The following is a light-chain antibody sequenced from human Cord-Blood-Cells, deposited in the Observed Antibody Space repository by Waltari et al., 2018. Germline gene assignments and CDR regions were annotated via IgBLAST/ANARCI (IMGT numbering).Light chain of an antibody. J-gene: IGLJ3*02. CDR3: SSYTSSSTWV. CDR2: DVS. CDR1: SSDDSGYND. V-gene: IGLV2-14*03. Sequence: QSALTQSASVSRSPGQSNTISCTGTSSDDSGYNDVSWYQQHPGKAPKLMIYDVSNRPSGGSKRFSGSKSGNTGCLTISVLQAEDEADYYCSSYTSSSTWVFGGGTKLTVL.